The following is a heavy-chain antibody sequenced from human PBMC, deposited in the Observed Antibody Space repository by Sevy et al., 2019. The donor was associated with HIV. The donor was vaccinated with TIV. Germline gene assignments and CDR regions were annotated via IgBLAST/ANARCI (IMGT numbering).Heavy chain of an antibody. J-gene: IGHJ4*02. CDR2: LSFGCGEI. Sequence: GESLKISCAASGFTFSKYSMSWVRQPPGKGLEWVSTLSFGCGEINYADSVKGRFTIYRVNSNSSVYLQMNNLRPEDTAVYYCAREGCTKPHDYWGQGTLVTVSS. CDR3: AREGCTKPHDY. V-gene: IGHV3-23*01. CDR1: GFTFSKYS. D-gene: IGHD2-8*01.